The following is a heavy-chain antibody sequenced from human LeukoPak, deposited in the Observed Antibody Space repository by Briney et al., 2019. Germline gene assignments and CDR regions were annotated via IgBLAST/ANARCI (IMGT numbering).Heavy chain of an antibody. CDR3: ARDWDYGGKGDRFDS. D-gene: IGHD4-23*01. Sequence: PSQTLSLTCAISGDSVSSNSAAWNWIRQSPSRGLEWLGRTYYRSKWYNDYAASVKRRITINPDTSKNQLSLQLNSVTPEDTAVYYCARDWDYGGKGDRFDSWGQGTLVTVSS. V-gene: IGHV6-1*01. CDR1: GDSVSSNSAA. CDR2: TYYRSKWYN. J-gene: IGHJ5*01.